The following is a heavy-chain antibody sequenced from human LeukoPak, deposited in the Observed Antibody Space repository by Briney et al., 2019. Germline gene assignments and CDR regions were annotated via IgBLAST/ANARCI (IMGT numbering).Heavy chain of an antibody. CDR2: INPNSGGT. CDR1: GYTFTGYY. D-gene: IGHD5-18*01. Sequence: ASVKVSCKASGYTFTGYYMHWVRQAPGQGLEWMGWINPNSGGTNYAQKLQGRVTMTRDTSISTVYMELSRLRSDDTAVYYCARGSKIRGYSYGSEFDYWGQGTLVTVSS. CDR3: ARGSKIRGYSYGSEFDY. V-gene: IGHV1-2*02. J-gene: IGHJ4*02.